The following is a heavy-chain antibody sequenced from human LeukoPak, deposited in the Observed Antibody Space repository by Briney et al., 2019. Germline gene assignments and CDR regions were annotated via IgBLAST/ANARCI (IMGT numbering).Heavy chain of an antibody. D-gene: IGHD3-3*01. Sequence: GGSLRLSCAASGFTFSSYAMSWVRQAPGKGLEWVSGISVSGDTYYADSVKGRITISRDNSKDTLYLQMNSLRAEDTAVYYCAKAVYDFWSGFSSWGQGTLVTVSS. J-gene: IGHJ5*02. CDR3: AKAVYDFWSGFSS. V-gene: IGHV3-23*01. CDR1: GFTFSSYA. CDR2: ISVSGDT.